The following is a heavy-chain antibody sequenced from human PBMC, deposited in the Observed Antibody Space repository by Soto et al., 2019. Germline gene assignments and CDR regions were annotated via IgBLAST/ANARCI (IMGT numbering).Heavy chain of an antibody. CDR3: ARVTYS. CDR1: GGSISRGGYS. J-gene: IGHJ4*02. V-gene: IGHV4-30-2*01. CDR2: MYHSGST. Sequence: PSETLSLTCAVSGGSISRGGYSWSWIRQPPGKGLEWIGYMYHSGSTYYNPSLKSRVTISIDRSKNQFSLKLSSVTAADTAVYYSARVTYSWGQGILVPVSS.